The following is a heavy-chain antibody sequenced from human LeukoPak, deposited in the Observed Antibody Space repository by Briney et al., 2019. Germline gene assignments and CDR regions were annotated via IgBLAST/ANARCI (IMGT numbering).Heavy chain of an antibody. J-gene: IGHJ3*02. D-gene: IGHD4-17*01. Sequence: ASVKVSCKASGYTFTGYYMHWVRQAPGQGLEWMGWINPNSGGTNYAQKFQGWVTMTRDTSISTAYMELSRLRSDDTAVYYCARDLGEDYGDYVGAFDIWGQGTMVTVSS. CDR1: GYTFTGYY. CDR3: ARDLGEDYGDYVGAFDI. V-gene: IGHV1-2*04. CDR2: INPNSGGT.